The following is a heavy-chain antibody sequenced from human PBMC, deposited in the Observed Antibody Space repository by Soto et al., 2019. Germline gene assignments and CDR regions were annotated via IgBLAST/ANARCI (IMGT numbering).Heavy chain of an antibody. J-gene: IGHJ4*02. Sequence: EVQLVESGGGLVKPGGSLRVSCAASGFSFSNAWMNWVRQAPGKGLEWVGRIKSKTDGGATDYAAPVKGRFTISRDDSKNMLYMQMNCLKAEDTAVYYCTTDRSYDTTGYYMYYFDSWGQGTLVTVSS. CDR3: TTDRSYDTTGYYMYYFDS. D-gene: IGHD3-22*01. CDR1: GFSFSNAW. CDR2: IKSKTDGGAT. V-gene: IGHV3-15*07.